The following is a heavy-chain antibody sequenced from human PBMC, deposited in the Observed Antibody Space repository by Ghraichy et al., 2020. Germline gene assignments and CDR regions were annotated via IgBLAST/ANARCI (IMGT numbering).Heavy chain of an antibody. J-gene: IGHJ3*01. V-gene: IGHV3-15*01. Sequence: LSLTCTASGFTFSNDWMNWVRQVPGKGLEWVGHIKPSANGGATEYNAPVKGRFIISRDDSKNTLYLHMAALRTADTAIYFCARGHYGVWGQGTLVTVSS. D-gene: IGHD3-10*01. CDR1: GFTFSNDW. CDR3: ARGHYGV. CDR2: IKPSANGGAT.